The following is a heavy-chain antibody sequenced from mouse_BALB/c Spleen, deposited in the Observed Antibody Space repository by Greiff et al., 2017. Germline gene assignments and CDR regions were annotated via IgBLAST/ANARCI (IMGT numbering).Heavy chain of an antibody. D-gene: IGHD1-1*01. CDR2: IDPYYGGT. V-gene: IGHV1S29*02. CDR3: ARVNYYGSSPSYWYFDV. Sequence: EVQLQQSGPELVKPGASVKISCKASGYTFTGYNMNWVKQSNGKSLEWIGNIDPYYGGTSYNQKFKGKATLTVDKSSSTAYMQLKSLTSEDSAVYYCARVNYYGSSPSYWYFDVWGAGTTVTVSS. J-gene: IGHJ1*01. CDR1: GYTFTGYN.